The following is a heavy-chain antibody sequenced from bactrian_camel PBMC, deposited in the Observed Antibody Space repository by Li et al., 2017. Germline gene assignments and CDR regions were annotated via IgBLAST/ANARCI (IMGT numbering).Heavy chain of an antibody. D-gene: IGHD3*01. V-gene: IGHV3S26*01. CDR1: GYRYDTYC. J-gene: IGHJ4*01. Sequence: HVQLVESGGGSVQAGGSLRLSCAAPGYRYDTYCMGWFRQAPGKAREGIAVIDSDGDTAYAESMKDRFTIYKDNAKNTLILQMNRLKPSDTAMYYCAATRSLDFYCTDVQGVPHLVYQGQGTQVTVS. CDR2: IDSDGDT.